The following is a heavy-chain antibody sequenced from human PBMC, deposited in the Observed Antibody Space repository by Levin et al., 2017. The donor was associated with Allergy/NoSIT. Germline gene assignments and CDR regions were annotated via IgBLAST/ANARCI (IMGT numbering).Heavy chain of an antibody. V-gene: IGHV3-53*01. D-gene: IGHD3-22*01. Sequence: PGGSLRLSCAASGFTVSSNYMNWVRQAPGRGLQWVSTLYRDGKTFYADSVKGRFTISRDNSRNTLYLQMNRLRAEDTAVYYCARDSPDSYDEQYFHHWGQGTLVTVSS. CDR2: LYRDGKT. J-gene: IGHJ1*01. CDR3: ARDSPDSYDEQYFHH. CDR1: GFTVSSNY.